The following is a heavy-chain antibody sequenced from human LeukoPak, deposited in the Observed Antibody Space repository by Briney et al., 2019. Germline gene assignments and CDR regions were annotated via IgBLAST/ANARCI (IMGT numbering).Heavy chain of an antibody. D-gene: IGHD6-13*01. V-gene: IGHV3-21*01. CDR1: GFTFSCYS. J-gene: IGHJ4*02. CDR3: ARDGAAAAGRYFDY. Sequence: GGSLRLSCAASGFTFSCYSMNWVRRAPGKGLEWVSSISTTSAYIYYADSVKGRLTTSRDNAKSSLYLEMNSLRAEDTAVYYCARDGAAAAGRYFDYWGQGSLVTVSS. CDR2: ISTTSAYI.